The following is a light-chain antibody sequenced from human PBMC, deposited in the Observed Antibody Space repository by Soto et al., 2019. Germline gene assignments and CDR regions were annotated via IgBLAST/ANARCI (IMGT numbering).Light chain of an antibody. CDR1: SGDVGHYNY. Sequence: QSVLTQPASVSGSAGQSITSSCTGSSGDVGHYNYVSWYQQHPGKAPKLMIYEVSNRPSGVSNRFSGSKSGNTASLIISGLQAEDEADYYCTSYTTSRIWVFGGGTKLTVL. V-gene: IGLV2-14*01. CDR2: EVS. CDR3: TSYTTSRIWV. J-gene: IGLJ3*02.